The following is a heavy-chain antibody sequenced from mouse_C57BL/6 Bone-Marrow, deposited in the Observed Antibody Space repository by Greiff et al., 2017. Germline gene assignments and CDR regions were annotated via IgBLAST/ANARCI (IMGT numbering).Heavy chain of an antibody. Sequence: QVQLQQPGAELVMPGASVKLSCKASGYTFTSYWMHWVKQRPGQGLEWIGEIDPSDSYTNYNQKFKGKSTLTVDKSSSTAYMQLSSLTSEDSAVYDCASLSYAMDYWGQGTSVTVSS. D-gene: IGHD6-2*01. V-gene: IGHV1-69*01. CDR2: IDPSDSYT. CDR1: GYTFTSYW. J-gene: IGHJ4*01. CDR3: ASLSYAMDY.